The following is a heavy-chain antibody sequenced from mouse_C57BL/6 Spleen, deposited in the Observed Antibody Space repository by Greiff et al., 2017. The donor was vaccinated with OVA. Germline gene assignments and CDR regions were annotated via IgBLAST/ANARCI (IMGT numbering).Heavy chain of an antibody. V-gene: IGHV1-50*01. CDR1: GYTFTSYW. CDR2: IDPSDSYT. CDR3: ARFDYDGAWFAY. D-gene: IGHD2-4*01. J-gene: IGHJ3*01. Sequence: QVQLQQPGAELVKPGASVKLSCKASGYTFTSYWMQWVKQRPGQGLEWIGEIDPSDSYTNYNQKFKGKATLTVDTSSSTAYMQLSSLTSEDSAGYYCARFDYDGAWFAYWGQGTLVTVSA.